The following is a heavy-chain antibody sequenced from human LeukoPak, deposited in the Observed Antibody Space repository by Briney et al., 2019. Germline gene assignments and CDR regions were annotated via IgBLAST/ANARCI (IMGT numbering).Heavy chain of an antibody. CDR3: ARGRRTMATIGDY. Sequence: ASVKVSCKASGYAFTGYYLHWVRQAPGQGLEWMGQINPNTGVTDYAQKFQGRVSMTRDTSINTAYIEVSRLTSDDTAVYYCARGRRTMATIGDYWGQGTLVTVSS. CDR2: INPNTGVT. CDR1: GYAFTGYY. J-gene: IGHJ4*02. D-gene: IGHD5-24*01. V-gene: IGHV1-2*06.